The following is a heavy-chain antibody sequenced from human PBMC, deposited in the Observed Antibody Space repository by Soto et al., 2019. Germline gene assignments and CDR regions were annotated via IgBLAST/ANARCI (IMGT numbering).Heavy chain of an antibody. CDR1: GGSFSGYY. D-gene: IGHD3-10*01. CDR3: ARGYYRRDYFDY. V-gene: IGHV4-34*01. CDR2: INHSGST. J-gene: IGHJ4*02. Sequence: PSETLSLTCAVYGGSFSGYYWSWIRQPPGKELEWIGEINHSGSTNYNPSLKSRVTISVDTSKNQFSLKLSSVTAADTAVYYCARGYYRRDYFDYWGQGTLVTVSS.